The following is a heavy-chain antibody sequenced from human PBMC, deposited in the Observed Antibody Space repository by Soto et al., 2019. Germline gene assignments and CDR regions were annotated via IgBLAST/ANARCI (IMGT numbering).Heavy chain of an antibody. Sequence: GGSLRLSCAASGFTFSSYAMHWVRQAPGKGLEWVAVISYDGSNKYYADSVKGRFTISRDNSKNTLYLQMNSLRVEDTAVYYCARNYFGSGSYYDYWGQGTLVTVS. V-gene: IGHV3-30-3*01. D-gene: IGHD3-10*01. J-gene: IGHJ4*02. CDR1: GFTFSSYA. CDR2: ISYDGSNK. CDR3: ARNYFGSGSYYDY.